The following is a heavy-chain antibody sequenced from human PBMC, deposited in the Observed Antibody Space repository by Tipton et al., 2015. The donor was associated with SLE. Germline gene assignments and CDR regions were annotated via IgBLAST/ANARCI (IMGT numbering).Heavy chain of an antibody. D-gene: IGHD7-27*01. CDR3: ARESGFDY. V-gene: IGHV4-34*01. Sequence: TLSLTCAVYGGSFSGYYWSWIRQPPGKGLEWIGEINHSGSTNYNPSLKSRVTISVDTSKNQFSLRLRSVTAADTAVYYCARESGFDYWGQGTLVTVSS. CDR2: INHSGST. J-gene: IGHJ4*02. CDR1: GGSFSGYY.